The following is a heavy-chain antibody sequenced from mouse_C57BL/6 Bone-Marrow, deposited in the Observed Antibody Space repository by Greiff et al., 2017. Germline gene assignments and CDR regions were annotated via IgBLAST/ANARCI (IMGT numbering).Heavy chain of an antibody. J-gene: IGHJ3*01. CDR3: ARDSSGRWFAY. D-gene: IGHD3-2*02. CDR2: IYPRSGNT. Sequence: QVQLKESGAELARPGASVKLSCKASGYTFTSYGISWVKQRTGQGLEWIGEIYPRSGNTYYNEKFKGKATLTADKSSSTAYMELRSLTSEDSAVYVCARDSSGRWFAYWGQGTLVTVSA. CDR1: GYTFTSYG. V-gene: IGHV1-81*01.